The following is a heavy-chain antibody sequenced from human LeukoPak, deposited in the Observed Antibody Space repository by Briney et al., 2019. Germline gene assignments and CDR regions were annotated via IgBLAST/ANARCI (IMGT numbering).Heavy chain of an antibody. CDR1: GYTFTSYG. V-gene: IGHV1-18*01. CDR3: ARGSISGWFGESPRGEFDY. Sequence: ASVKVSCKASGYTFTSYGISWVRQAPGQGLEWMGWISAYNGNTNYAQKLQGRVTMTTDTSTSTAYMELRSLRSDDTAVYYCARGSISGWFGESPRGEFDYWGQGTLVTVSS. J-gene: IGHJ4*02. CDR2: ISAYNGNT. D-gene: IGHD3-10*01.